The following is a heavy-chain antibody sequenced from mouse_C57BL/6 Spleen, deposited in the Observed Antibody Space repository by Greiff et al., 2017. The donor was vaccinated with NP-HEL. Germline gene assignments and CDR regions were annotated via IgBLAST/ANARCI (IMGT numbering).Heavy chain of an antibody. Sequence: EVQRVESGGGLVQPGASLRLSCAASGFTFTDYYMSWVRQPPGKAPEWLALIRNKANGYTTEYTASVKGRFTISRDNSQNILYLQMNTLRAEDSATYYCVKADFHYYGSSPPWFAYWGQGTLVTVSA. CDR3: VKADFHYYGSSPPWFAY. CDR1: GFTFTDYY. V-gene: IGHV7-4*01. CDR2: IRNKANGYTT. D-gene: IGHD1-1*01. J-gene: IGHJ3*01.